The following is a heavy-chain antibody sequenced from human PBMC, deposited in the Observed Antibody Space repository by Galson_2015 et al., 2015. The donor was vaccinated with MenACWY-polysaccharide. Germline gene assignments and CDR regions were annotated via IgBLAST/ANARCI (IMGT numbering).Heavy chain of an antibody. Sequence: SLRLSCAASGFSFNIHWMQWVRHAPGKGLVWVSRINGDGSVSNYADAVKGRFTISRDSAKNTMYLQMNSLRAEDTAVYYCARSEAAGTYHFDYWGQGALVTVSS. D-gene: IGHD1-1*01. J-gene: IGHJ4*02. CDR2: INGDGSVS. V-gene: IGHV3-74*01. CDR3: ARSEAAGTYHFDY. CDR1: GFSFNIHW.